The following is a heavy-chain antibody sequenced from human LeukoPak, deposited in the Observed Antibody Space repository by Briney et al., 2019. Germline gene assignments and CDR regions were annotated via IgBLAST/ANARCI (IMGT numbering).Heavy chain of an antibody. CDR3: ARELRGAFDI. CDR2: ISRSSTFI. Sequence: GGSLRLSCAASGFTFSYYSMNWVRQAPGKGLEWVSCISRSSTFIYYADSVKGRFTISRDNAKNSLYLQMNSLRAEDTAVYYCARELRGAFDIWGQGTMVTVSS. J-gene: IGHJ3*02. CDR1: GFTFSYYS. V-gene: IGHV3-21*01.